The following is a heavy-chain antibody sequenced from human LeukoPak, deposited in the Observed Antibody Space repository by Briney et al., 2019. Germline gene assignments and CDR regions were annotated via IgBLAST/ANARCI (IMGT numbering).Heavy chain of an antibody. V-gene: IGHV3-7*03. Sequence: GGSLRLSCAASGFTFSSYWMSWVRQAPGKGLEWVANIKQDGSEKYYVDSVKGRFTISRDDAKNSLYLQMNSLRAEDTAVYYCARAKPKNMVRGLIMRRESRYYFDYWGQGTLVTVSS. D-gene: IGHD3-10*01. CDR3: ARAKPKNMVRGLIMRRESRYYFDY. J-gene: IGHJ4*02. CDR1: GFTFSSYW. CDR2: IKQDGSEK.